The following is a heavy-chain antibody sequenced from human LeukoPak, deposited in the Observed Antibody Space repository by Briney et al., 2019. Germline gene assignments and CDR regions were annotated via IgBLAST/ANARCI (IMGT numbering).Heavy chain of an antibody. D-gene: IGHD6-13*01. J-gene: IGHJ4*02. V-gene: IGHV3-30*04. CDR3: AREFFPGIATTTTGFDY. CDR2: ITYDGSNK. Sequence: PGGSLRLSCAASGFTFSSHAMPWVRQAPGKGLEWVAVITYDGSNKYYADSVKGRFTISRDNSKNTLYLQMNSLRAEDTAVYYCAREFFPGIATTTTGFDYWGQGTLVTVSS. CDR1: GFTFSSHA.